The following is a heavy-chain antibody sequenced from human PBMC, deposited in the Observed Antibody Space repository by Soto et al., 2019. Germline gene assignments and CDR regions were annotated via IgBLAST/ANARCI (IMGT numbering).Heavy chain of an antibody. Sequence: GGSLRFSCTVSGFAFNNYGINWVRQAPGKGLEWVSSISKSDYTYYSDSVKGRFTISRDNAKNSVSLQMNTLRVEDTAVYYCAREDSIIIPAVSDFWGQGTLVTVSS. CDR1: GFAFNNYG. CDR3: AREDSIIIPAVSDF. J-gene: IGHJ4*02. V-gene: IGHV3-21*01. CDR2: ISKSDYT. D-gene: IGHD2-2*01.